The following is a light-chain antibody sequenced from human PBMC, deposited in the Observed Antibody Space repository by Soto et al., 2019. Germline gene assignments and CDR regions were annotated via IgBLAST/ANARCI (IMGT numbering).Light chain of an antibody. Sequence: QSVLTQPASVSGSPGQSITISCTGTSSDVGGYNYVSWYQLHPGKAPKLMVFDVSDRPSGVSSRFSGSKSGNTASLTISGLQAEDAAYYFCSSYTDTNTLVFGGGTKLTVL. CDR3: SSYTDTNTLV. CDR1: SSDVGGYNY. J-gene: IGLJ2*01. CDR2: DVS. V-gene: IGLV2-14*01.